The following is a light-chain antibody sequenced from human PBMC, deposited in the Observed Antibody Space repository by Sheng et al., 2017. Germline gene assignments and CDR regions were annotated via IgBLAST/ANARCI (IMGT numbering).Light chain of an antibody. Sequence: DIQMTQSPSSLSASVGDVVSITCRASQSISGYLNWYQQKPGKSPSLLIYAASTLQSGVPSRFSGSGSGTDFTLTISTLQPEDFATYYCQQSFISPHTFGQGTKLEI. CDR2: AAS. J-gene: IGKJ2*01. CDR1: QSISGY. V-gene: IGKV1-39*01. CDR3: QQSFISPHT.